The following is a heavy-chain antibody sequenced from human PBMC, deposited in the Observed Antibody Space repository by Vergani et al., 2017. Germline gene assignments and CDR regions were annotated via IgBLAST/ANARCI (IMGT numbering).Heavy chain of an antibody. CDR3: TRTPNIVVVVAATPGGDY. Sequence: ELQLVESGGGLVQPGRSLRLSCTASGFTFGDYAMSWVRQAPGKGLEWVGFIRSKAYGGTTEYAASVKGRFTISRDDSKSIAYLQMNSLKTEDTAVYYCTRTPNIVVVVAATPGGDYWGQGTLVTVSS. CDR2: IRSKAYGGTT. J-gene: IGHJ4*02. CDR1: GFTFGDYA. D-gene: IGHD2-15*01. V-gene: IGHV3-49*04.